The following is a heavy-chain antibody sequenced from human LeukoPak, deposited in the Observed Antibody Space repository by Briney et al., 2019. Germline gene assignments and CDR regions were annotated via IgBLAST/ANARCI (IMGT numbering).Heavy chain of an antibody. CDR3: ARAKRTVDPAHLTNYYYYYGRDV. J-gene: IGHJ6*01. V-gene: IGHV1-18*01. Sequence: ASVKVSCKASGYTFTSYGISWVRQAPGQGLEWMGWISAYNGNTNYAQKLQGRVTMTTDTSTSTAYMELRSLRSDDTAVYYCARAKRTVDPAHLTNYYYYYGRDVGGKGPRSPSPQ. D-gene: IGHD3-3*02. CDR1: GYTFTSYG. CDR2: ISAYNGNT.